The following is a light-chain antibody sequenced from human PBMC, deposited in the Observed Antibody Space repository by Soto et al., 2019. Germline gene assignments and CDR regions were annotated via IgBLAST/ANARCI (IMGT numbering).Light chain of an antibody. J-gene: IGLJ1*01. V-gene: IGLV2-14*03. Sequence: QSVLTQPASVSGSPGQSITISGTGTSSDAGGYNYVSWYQQHPGKAPKLLINDVSNRPSGISDRFSGSKSGNTASLTISGLQAEDEADYYCSSYTSSTTNVFGTGTKVTVL. CDR1: SSDAGGYNY. CDR3: SSYTSSTTNV. CDR2: DVS.